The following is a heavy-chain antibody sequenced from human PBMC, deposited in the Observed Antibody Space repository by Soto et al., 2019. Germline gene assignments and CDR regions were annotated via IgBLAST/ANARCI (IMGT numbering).Heavy chain of an antibody. V-gene: IGHV1-18*01. J-gene: IGHJ4*02. CDR3: ARDLDGSGSYYTDY. CDR2: ISAYNANT. CDR1: GYMFISYG. D-gene: IGHD3-10*01. Sequence: SVKVSCKASGYMFISYGINWVRQAPGQGLEWMGWISAYNANTKYAQNLQGRVTMTTDTSTSTAYMEMRSLRSDDTAVYYCARDLDGSGSYYTDYWGPGTLVTVSS.